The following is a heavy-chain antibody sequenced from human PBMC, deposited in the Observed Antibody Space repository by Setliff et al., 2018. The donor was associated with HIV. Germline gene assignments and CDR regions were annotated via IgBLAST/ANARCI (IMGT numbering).Heavy chain of an antibody. CDR2: MNHSEH. CDR3: ARVSIAASGPLNWFDP. D-gene: IGHD6-13*01. V-gene: IGHV4-34*01. CDR1: GGSFSGYS. J-gene: IGHJ5*02. Sequence: PSETLSLTCAVYGGSFSGYSWTWIRQSPGKGLEWIGEMNHSEHYYNPTLKSRVTISMDTSKNHFSLKLNSVTAADTAVYYCARVSIAASGPLNWFDPWGQGALVTVSS.